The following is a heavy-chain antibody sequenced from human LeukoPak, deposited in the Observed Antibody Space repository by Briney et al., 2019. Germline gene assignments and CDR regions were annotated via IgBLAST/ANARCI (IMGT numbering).Heavy chain of an antibody. CDR1: GGSISSSGYY. CDR2: SYYSGNT. Sequence: PSETLSLTCSVSGGSISSSGYYWGWIRQPPGKGLEWMGSSYYSGNTYYNPSLKSRVIISVDTSKNQFSLKLSSVTAADTAVYYCARGGSYYYVDYWGQGTLVTVSS. V-gene: IGHV4-39*01. D-gene: IGHD1-26*01. J-gene: IGHJ4*02. CDR3: ARGGSYYYVDY.